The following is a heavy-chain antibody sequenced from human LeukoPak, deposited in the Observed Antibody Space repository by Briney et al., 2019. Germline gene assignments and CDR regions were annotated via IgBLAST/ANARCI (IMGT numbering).Heavy chain of an antibody. J-gene: IGHJ6*03. CDR3: ARGIADRHPPDYYYYMDV. Sequence: GGSLRLSCAASGFTFSSYWMSWVRQAPGKGLEWVANIKQDGSEKYYVDSVKGRFTISRDNAKNSLYLQMNSLRAEDTAVHYCARGIADRHPPDYYYYMDVWGKGTTVTVSS. V-gene: IGHV3-7*01. D-gene: IGHD6-6*01. CDR2: IKQDGSEK. CDR1: GFTFSSYW.